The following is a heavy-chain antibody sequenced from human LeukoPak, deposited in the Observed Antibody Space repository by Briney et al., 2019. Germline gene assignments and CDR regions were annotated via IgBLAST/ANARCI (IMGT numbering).Heavy chain of an antibody. CDR2: INRDGSEK. V-gene: IGHV3-7*04. CDR3: ARDSPGYLAYDS. D-gene: IGHD1-1*01. Sequence: GGSLRLSCAASGLTFNTYWMTWVRQAPGKGLEWVANINRDGSEKNYVGSVRGRFTISRDNAKKSLYLQMNSLRAEDTAVYYCARDSPGYLAYDSWGQGTLVTVSS. J-gene: IGHJ4*02. CDR1: GLTFNTYW.